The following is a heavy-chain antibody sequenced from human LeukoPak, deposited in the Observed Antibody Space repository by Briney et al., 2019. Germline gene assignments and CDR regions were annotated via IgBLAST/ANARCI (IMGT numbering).Heavy chain of an antibody. CDR3: AKPLGGNYPQPFDY. Sequence: GGSLRLSCAASGFTFSSYGMYWVRQAPGKGLEWVAYIRYDATNKFYVDSVKGRFTISRDNSKNTLYLQMNSLRAEDTALYYCAKPLGGNYPQPFDYWGQGTLVTVSS. V-gene: IGHV3-30*02. CDR1: GFTFSSYG. CDR2: IRYDATNK. D-gene: IGHD1-26*01. J-gene: IGHJ4*02.